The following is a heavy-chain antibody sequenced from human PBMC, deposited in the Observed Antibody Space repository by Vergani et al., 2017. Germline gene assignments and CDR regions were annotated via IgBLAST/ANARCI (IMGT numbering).Heavy chain of an antibody. CDR1: GFTVSSNY. J-gene: IGHJ4*02. D-gene: IGHD3-22*01. CDR3: ARDPFILTKYYYDSSGFDY. CDR2: IYSGGST. V-gene: IGHV3-66*01. Sequence: EVQLVESGGGLVQPGGSLRLSCAASGFTVSSNYMSWVRQAPGKGLEWVSVIYSGGSTDYAGPVKGRFSISRDNSKNTLYLQMNSLRAENKAVYYCARDPFILTKYYYDSSGFDYWGQGTLVTVSS.